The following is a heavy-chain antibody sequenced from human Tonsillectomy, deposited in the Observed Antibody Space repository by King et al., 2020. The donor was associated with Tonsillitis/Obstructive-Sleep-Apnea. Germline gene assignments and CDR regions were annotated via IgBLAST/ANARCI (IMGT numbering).Heavy chain of an antibody. Sequence: QLVQSGGGLVQPGGSLRLSCAASGFMFSSYWMSWVRQAPGKGLKWVASIKQDGSEKYYVDSVKGRFTISRDNAKNSLYLQMNSLRAEDTAVYYCASHSSSWYEFFDYWGQGTLVTVSS. D-gene: IGHD6-13*01. CDR3: ASHSSSWYEFFDY. CDR1: GFMFSSYW. CDR2: IKQDGSEK. J-gene: IGHJ4*02. V-gene: IGHV3-7*01.